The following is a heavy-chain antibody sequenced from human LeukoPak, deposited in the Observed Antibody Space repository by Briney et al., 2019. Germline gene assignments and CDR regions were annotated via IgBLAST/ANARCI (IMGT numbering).Heavy chain of an antibody. J-gene: IGHJ4*02. D-gene: IGHD3-9*01. V-gene: IGHV3-64D*09. CDR2: ISSKGGST. CDR3: VKQEHLTGFDH. CDR1: GFTFSSYT. Sequence: GGSLRLSCSASGFTFSSYTMHGVRHAPRKGLENVSVISSKGGSTYYADSVKGRFIVSRDNSKNTVYLQMSSLRAEVTALYYCVKQEHLTGFDHWGQGILVTVSS.